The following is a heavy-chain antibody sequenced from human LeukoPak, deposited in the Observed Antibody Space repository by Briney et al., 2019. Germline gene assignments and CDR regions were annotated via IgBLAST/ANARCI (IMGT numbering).Heavy chain of an antibody. CDR3: ARGGLGYCSGLTCSEAY. J-gene: IGHJ4*02. D-gene: IGHD2-15*01. CDR1: GFSFDDYG. V-gene: IGHV3-20*04. Sequence: GGSLRLSCAASGFSFDDYGMSWVRQGPGKGLEWVSGINWNGDDTDCADSVKGRFTISRDNAENSLYLSMNSLRAEDTGFYYCARGGLGYCSGLTCSEAYWGQGTLVSVSS. CDR2: INWNGDDT.